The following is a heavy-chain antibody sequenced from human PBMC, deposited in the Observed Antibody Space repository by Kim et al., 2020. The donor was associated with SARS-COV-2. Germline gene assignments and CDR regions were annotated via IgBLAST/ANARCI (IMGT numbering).Heavy chain of an antibody. CDR3: ARQGGAVAGTNYYYYGMDV. J-gene: IGHJ6*02. CDR2: IYPGDSDT. Sequence: GESLKISCKGSGYSFTSYWIGWVRQMPGKGLEWMGIIYPGDSDTRYSPSFQGQVTIPADKSISTAYLQWSSLKASDTAMYYCARQGGAVAGTNYYYYGMDVWGQGTTVTVSS. V-gene: IGHV5-51*01. D-gene: IGHD6-19*01. CDR1: GYSFTSYW.